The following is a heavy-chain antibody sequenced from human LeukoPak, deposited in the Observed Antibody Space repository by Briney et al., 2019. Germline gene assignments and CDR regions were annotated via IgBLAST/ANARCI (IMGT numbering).Heavy chain of an antibody. J-gene: IGHJ4*02. CDR2: IYYSGST. V-gene: IGHV4-59*01. D-gene: IGHD3-16*01. CDR3: GRTRRIMITFGGVYYFDY. Sequence: SETLSLTCTVSGGSISSYYWSWIRQPPGKGLEWIGYIYYSGSTNYNPSLKSRVTISVDTSKNQFSLKLSSVTAADTAVYYCGRTRRIMITFGGVYYFDYWGQGTLVTVSS. CDR1: GGSISSYY.